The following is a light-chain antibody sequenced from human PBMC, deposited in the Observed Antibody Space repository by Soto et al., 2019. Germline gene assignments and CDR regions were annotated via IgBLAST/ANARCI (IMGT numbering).Light chain of an antibody. V-gene: IGLV2-11*01. CDR3: CSYAGSYTLV. J-gene: IGLJ3*02. CDR1: SSDVGGYNY. CDR2: DVS. Sequence: QSVLTQPRSVSGSPGQSVTISCSGTSSDVGGYNYVSWYQHHPGKAPKLLIYDVSRRPSGVPDRFSGSKSGNTASLAISGLQAEDEADYYCCSYAGSYTLVFGGGPKLTVL.